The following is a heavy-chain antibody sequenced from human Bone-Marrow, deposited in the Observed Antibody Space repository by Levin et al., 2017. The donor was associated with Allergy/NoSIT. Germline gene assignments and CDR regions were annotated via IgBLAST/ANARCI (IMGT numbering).Heavy chain of an antibody. D-gene: IGHD3-22*01. J-gene: IGHJ2*01. CDR3: ARDPVYYDSDFDL. V-gene: IGHV4-30-4*01. Sequence: LRLSCTVSGGSISSGDYYWSWIRQPPGKGLEWIGYIYYSGSTYYNPSLKSRVTISVDTSKNQFSLKLSSVTAADTAVYYCARDPVYYDSDFDLWGRGTLVTVSS. CDR2: IYYSGST. CDR1: GGSISSGDYY.